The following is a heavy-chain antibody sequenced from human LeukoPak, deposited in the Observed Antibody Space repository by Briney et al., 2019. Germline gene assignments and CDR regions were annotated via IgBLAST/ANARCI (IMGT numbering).Heavy chain of an antibody. D-gene: IGHD6-19*01. CDR1: GGSFSGYY. CDR3: ARGVAGQIDY. V-gene: IGHV4-31*11. Sequence: SETLSLTCAVYGGSFSGYYWSWIRQHPGKGLEWIGYIYYSGSTYYNPSLKSRVTISVDTSKNQFSLKLSSVTAADTAVYYCARGVAGQIDYWGQGTLVTVSS. J-gene: IGHJ4*01. CDR2: IYYSGST.